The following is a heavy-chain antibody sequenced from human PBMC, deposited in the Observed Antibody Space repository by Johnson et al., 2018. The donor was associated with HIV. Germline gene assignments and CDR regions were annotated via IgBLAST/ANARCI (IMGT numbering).Heavy chain of an antibody. CDR1: GFTFSSYD. CDR3: ASSRRGQQLVPLAFDI. CDR2: ISSAGTT. V-gene: IGHV3-66*02. D-gene: IGHD6-13*01. J-gene: IGHJ3*02. Sequence: VQLVESGGGLVQPGGSLRLSCAASGFTFSSYDMHWVRQATGKGLEWVSVISSAGTTYYADSVKGRFTISRDNSKNTLYLQMNSLRAEDTAVYYCASSRRGQQLVPLAFDIWGQGTMVTVSS.